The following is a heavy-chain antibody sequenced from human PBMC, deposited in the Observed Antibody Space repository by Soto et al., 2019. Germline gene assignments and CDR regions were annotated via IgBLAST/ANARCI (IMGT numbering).Heavy chain of an antibody. CDR3: ARTRIFGVVQSRVNWFDP. J-gene: IGHJ5*02. V-gene: IGHV4-39*01. CDR2: IYYSGST. Sequence: SETLSLTCTVSGGSISSSSYYWGWIRQPPGKGLEWIGSIYYSGSTYYNPSLKSRVTISVDTSKNQFSLKLSSVTAADTAVYYCARTRIFGVVQSRVNWFDPWGQGTLVTVSS. D-gene: IGHD3-3*01. CDR1: GGSISSSSYY.